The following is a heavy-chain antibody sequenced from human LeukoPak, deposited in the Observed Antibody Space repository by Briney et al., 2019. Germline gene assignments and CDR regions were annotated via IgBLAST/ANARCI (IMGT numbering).Heavy chain of an antibody. CDR2: INHSGST. CDR3: ARGSARYDFWRGYYPHYFDY. CDR1: GGSFSGYY. Sequence: SETLSLTCAVYGGSFSGYYWSWIRQPPGKGLEWIGEINHSGSTNYNPSLASRVTISVDTSKNQFSLKLRSVTAADTAVYSCARGSARYDFWRGYYPHYFDYWGQGTLVTVSS. D-gene: IGHD3-3*01. V-gene: IGHV4-34*01. J-gene: IGHJ4*02.